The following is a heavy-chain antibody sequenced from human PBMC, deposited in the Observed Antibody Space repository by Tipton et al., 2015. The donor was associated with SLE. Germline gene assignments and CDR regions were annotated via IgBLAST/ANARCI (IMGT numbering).Heavy chain of an antibody. CDR2: IYPGDSDT. CDR3: ARLGPDCSSTSCYFDY. CDR1: GYNFTNYW. J-gene: IGHJ4*02. D-gene: IGHD2-2*01. Sequence: QLVQSGAEVKEPGESLKISCKASGYNFTNYWIGWVRQMPGKGLEWMGIIYPGDSDTRYSPPFQGPVTFTTDKSISTAYLQWSYLKASDTAMYYCARLGPDCSSTSCYFDYRGQGTLVPVSS. V-gene: IGHV5-51*03.